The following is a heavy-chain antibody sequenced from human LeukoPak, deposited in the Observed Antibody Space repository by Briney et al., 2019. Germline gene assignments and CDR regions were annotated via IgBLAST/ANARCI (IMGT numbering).Heavy chain of an antibody. CDR1: GFAFGTYA. V-gene: IGHV3-23*01. D-gene: IGHD3-10*01. J-gene: IGHJ4*02. Sequence: GGSLRLSCAGSGFAFGTYAMGWVRQAPGMGLEWVSSISANGQATYYAHSVEGRFTISIDNSKSTLYLQLNSLRPEDTATYHCARDPYNTILYRLAHWGQGTLVTVSS. CDR3: ARDPYNTILYRLAH. CDR2: ISANGQAT.